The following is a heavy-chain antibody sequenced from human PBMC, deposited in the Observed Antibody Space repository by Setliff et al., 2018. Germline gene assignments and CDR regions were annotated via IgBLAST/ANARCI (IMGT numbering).Heavy chain of an antibody. CDR2: ISYDGSNK. V-gene: IGHV3-30*03. CDR3: ARDLALVVAATAGY. CDR1: GFSFRDSW. J-gene: IGHJ4*02. Sequence: PGGSLRLSCAASGFSFRDSWMSWVRQAPGKGLEWVAVISYDGSNKYYADSVKGRFTISRDNSKNTLYLQMNSLRAEDTAVYYCARDLALVVAATAGYWGQGTLVTVSS. D-gene: IGHD2-15*01.